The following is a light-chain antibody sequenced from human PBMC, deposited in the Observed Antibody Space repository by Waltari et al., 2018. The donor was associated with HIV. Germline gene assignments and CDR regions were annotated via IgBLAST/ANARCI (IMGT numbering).Light chain of an antibody. Sequence: DIQMTQSPSSLSASVGDRVTITCRASQSIGSSLNWYQQKPGKAPNLLIYTTRRLQGGVPSRFSGTRSGTNFTLTIDSLQPEDFATYYCQQLESYTQISFGGGTKVGIK. CDR3: QQLESYTQIS. V-gene: IGKV1-39*01. J-gene: IGKJ4*01. CDR2: TTR. CDR1: QSIGSS.